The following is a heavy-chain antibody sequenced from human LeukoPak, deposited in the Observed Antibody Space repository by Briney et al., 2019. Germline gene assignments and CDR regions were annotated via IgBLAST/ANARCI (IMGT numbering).Heavy chain of an antibody. V-gene: IGHV4-39*07. CDR1: GVSISSGSYY. CDR3: ARLEQNWFDP. CDR2: INHSGST. J-gene: IGHJ5*02. Sequence: SQTLSLTCTVSGVSISSGSYYWRWIRQPPGKGLEWIVEINHSGSTNYNPSLKSRITISVDTSKNQFSLKLSSVAAAATAVYYCARLEQNWFDPWGQGPLVTVSS.